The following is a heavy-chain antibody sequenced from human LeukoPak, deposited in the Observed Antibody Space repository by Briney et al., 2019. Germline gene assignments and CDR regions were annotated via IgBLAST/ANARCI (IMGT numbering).Heavy chain of an antibody. CDR3: ASLLFGSFQH. CDR2: ISYDGSNK. CDR1: GFTFSSYA. V-gene: IGHV3-30-3*01. Sequence: GGSLRLSCAPSGFTFSSYAMHWVRQAPGKGLEWVAVISYDGSNKYYADSVKGRFTISRDNSKNTLYLQMNSLRAEDTAVYYCASLLFGSFQHWGQGTLVTVSS. D-gene: IGHD3-10*01. J-gene: IGHJ1*01.